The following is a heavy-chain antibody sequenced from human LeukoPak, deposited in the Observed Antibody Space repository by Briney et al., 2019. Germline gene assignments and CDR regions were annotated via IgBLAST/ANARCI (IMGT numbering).Heavy chain of an antibody. CDR3: ARAARWLQLIPFDY. D-gene: IGHD5-24*01. J-gene: IGHJ4*02. CDR2: IYYSGST. CDR1: GGSISSGDYY. Sequence: PSETLSLTCTVSGGSISSGDYYWSWIRQPPGKGLEWIGYIYYSGSTYYNPSLKSRVTISVDTSKNQFSLKLSSVTAADTAVYYCARAARWLQLIPFDYWGQGTLVTVSS. V-gene: IGHV4-30-4*08.